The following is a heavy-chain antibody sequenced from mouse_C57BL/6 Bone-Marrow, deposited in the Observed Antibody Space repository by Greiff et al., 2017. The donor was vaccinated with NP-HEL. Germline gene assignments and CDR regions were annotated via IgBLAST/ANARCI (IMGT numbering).Heavy chain of an antibody. J-gene: IGHJ3*01. CDR1: GYTFTSYW. Sequence: QVHVKQPGAELVRPGTSVKLSCKASGYTFTSYWMHWVKQRPGQGLEWIGVIDPSDSYTNYNQKFKGKATLTVDTSSSTAYMQLSSLTSEDSAVYYCARRGNYPFAYWGQGTLVTVSA. D-gene: IGHD2-1*01. CDR3: ARRGNYPFAY. V-gene: IGHV1-59*01. CDR2: IDPSDSYT.